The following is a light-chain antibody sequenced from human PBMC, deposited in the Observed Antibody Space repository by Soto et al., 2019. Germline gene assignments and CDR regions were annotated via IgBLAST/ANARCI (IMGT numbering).Light chain of an antibody. Sequence: QSVLTQPPSVSGAPGQRVTISCTGSSSNIGAGYDVHWYQQLPGTAPKLLIYCNINRPSGVPDRFSGSKSGTSASLAITGRQAEDEADYYCQSYDSSRSGYVVFGGGTKVTVL. CDR3: QSYDSSRSGYVV. J-gene: IGLJ2*01. CDR2: CNI. V-gene: IGLV1-40*01. CDR1: SSNIGAGYD.